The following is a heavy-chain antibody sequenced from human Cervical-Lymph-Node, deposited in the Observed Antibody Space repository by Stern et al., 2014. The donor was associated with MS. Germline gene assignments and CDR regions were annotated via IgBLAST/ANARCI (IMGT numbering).Heavy chain of an antibody. CDR3: ARDNGGWSVDS. J-gene: IGHJ4*02. CDR1: GYTFTSNK. D-gene: IGHD6-19*01. CDR2: INPGGGST. V-gene: IGHV1-46*01. Sequence: VQLVESGAEVKKPGASVKVSCKAFGYTFTSNKMHWVRQAPGQGLEWMGIINPGGGSTTYAQQVQGRVTMTRATSTSTVYMELTSLRSEDTAVYSCARDNGGWSVDSWGQGTLVIVSS.